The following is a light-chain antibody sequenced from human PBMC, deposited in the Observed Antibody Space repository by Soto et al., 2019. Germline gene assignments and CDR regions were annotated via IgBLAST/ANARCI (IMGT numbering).Light chain of an antibody. V-gene: IGKV1-9*01. CDR1: QGISSY. Sequence: DLQLTQSPSFLSASVGDRVTITCRASQGISSYLAWYQQKPGKAPKVLIYAASTLQSGVPSRFSGSGSGTEFTLTISSLQPEDFATYFCQQLNSYPWTFGQGTKVEIK. J-gene: IGKJ1*01. CDR3: QQLNSYPWT. CDR2: AAS.